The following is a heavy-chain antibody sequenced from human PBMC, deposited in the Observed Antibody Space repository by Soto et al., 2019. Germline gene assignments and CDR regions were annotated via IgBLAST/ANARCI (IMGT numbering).Heavy chain of an antibody. Sequence: PSETLSHTCTVSGGSISSYYWSGVRQPPGKGLEWIGYIYYSGSTNYNPSLKSRVTISVDTSKNQFSLKLSSVTAADTAVYYCTGGTVTTGSLDYWGQGTLVTVSS. CDR2: IYYSGST. V-gene: IGHV4-59*01. CDR3: TGGTVTTGSLDY. J-gene: IGHJ4*02. D-gene: IGHD4-4*01. CDR1: GGSISSYY.